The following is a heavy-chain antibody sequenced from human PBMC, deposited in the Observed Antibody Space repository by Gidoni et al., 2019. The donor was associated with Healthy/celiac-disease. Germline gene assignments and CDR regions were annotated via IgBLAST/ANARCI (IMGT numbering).Heavy chain of an antibody. V-gene: IGHV4-59*08. D-gene: IGHD2-15*01. Sequence: QVQLQESGPGLVKPSETLSLTCTFSGGSIRSSYWSWIRQPPGKGLEWIGYIYYSGSTNYNPSLKSRVTISVDTSKNQFSLKLSSVTAADTAVYYCARTGVVVVAALPTSIGDWFDPWGQGTLVTVSS. CDR1: GGSIRSSY. CDR3: ARTGVVVVAALPTSIGDWFDP. J-gene: IGHJ5*02. CDR2: IYYSGST.